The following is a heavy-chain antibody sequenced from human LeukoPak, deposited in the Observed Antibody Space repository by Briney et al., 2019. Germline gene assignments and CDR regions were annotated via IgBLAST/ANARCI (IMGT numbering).Heavy chain of an antibody. CDR2: IKSKTDGGTT. D-gene: IGHD5-18*01. J-gene: IGHJ4*02. Sequence: TTGGSLRLSCAASGFTFSNAWMSWVRQAPGKGLEWVGRIKSKTDGGTTDYAAPVKGRFTISRDDSKNTLYLQMNSLKTEDTAVYYCTRPVNSYGYVARDYWGQGTLVTVSS. CDR1: GFTFSNAW. CDR3: TRPVNSYGYVARDY. V-gene: IGHV3-15*01.